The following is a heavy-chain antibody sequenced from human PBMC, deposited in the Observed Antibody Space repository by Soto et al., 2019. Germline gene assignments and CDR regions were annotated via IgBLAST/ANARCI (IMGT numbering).Heavy chain of an antibody. D-gene: IGHD6-19*01. CDR2: IYYSGST. V-gene: IGHV4-39*01. Sequence: PSETLSLTCTVSGGSISSSSYYWGWIRQPPGKGLEWIGSIYYSGSTYYNPSLKSRVTISVDTSKNQFSLKLSSVTAADTAVYYCASRPFEQWLVSPFDYWGQGTLVTVSS. CDR1: GGSISSSSYY. CDR3: ASRPFEQWLVSPFDY. J-gene: IGHJ4*02.